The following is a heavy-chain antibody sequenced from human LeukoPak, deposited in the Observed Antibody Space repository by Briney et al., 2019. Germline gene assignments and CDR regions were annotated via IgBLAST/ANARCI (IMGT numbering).Heavy chain of an antibody. CDR1: GGSISSSSYY. CDR2: IYYSGST. V-gene: IGHV4-39*07. Sequence: SETLSLTCTVSGGSISSSSYYWGWIRQPPGKGLEWIGSIYYSGSTYYNPSLKSRVTISVDRSKNQFSLKLSSVTAADTAVYYCARGAFPYGGNSYWGQGTLVTVSS. J-gene: IGHJ4*02. D-gene: IGHD4-23*01. CDR3: ARGAFPYGGNSY.